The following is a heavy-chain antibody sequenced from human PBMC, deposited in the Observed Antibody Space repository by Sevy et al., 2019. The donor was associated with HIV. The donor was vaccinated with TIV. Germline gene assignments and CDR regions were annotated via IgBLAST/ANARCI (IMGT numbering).Heavy chain of an antibody. CDR1: GFTFSYSG. CDR3: AKNTAAVGVGGFDY. J-gene: IGHJ4*02. Sequence: GGSLRLSCAASGFTFSYSGMHWVRQAPGKGLEWVTFIQFDGSSRYYAESVKGRFTILRDNTKNTLYLQMNSLRRDDTAVYYCAKNTAAVGVGGFDYWGQGALATVSS. D-gene: IGHD2-8*02. CDR2: IQFDGSSR. V-gene: IGHV3-30*02.